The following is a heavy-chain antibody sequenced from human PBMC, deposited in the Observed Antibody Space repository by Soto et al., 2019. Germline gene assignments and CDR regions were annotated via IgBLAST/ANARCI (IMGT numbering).Heavy chain of an antibody. D-gene: IGHD3-9*01. Sequence: ASVKVSCKASCYTFTRYGISWVRQAPGQGLEWMGWISAYNGNTNYAQKLQGRVTMTTDTSTSTAYMELRSLRSDDTAVYYCARDHDILTGSWFDPWGQGTLVTVSS. CDR3: ARDHDILTGSWFDP. J-gene: IGHJ5*02. CDR1: CYTFTRYG. CDR2: ISAYNGNT. V-gene: IGHV1-18*01.